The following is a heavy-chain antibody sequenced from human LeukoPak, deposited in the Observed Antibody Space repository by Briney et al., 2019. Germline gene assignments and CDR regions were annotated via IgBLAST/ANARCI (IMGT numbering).Heavy chain of an antibody. Sequence: GESLKTSCKGSGYSFTNYWIGWVRQMPGKGLEWMGIIYLGDSDTRYSPSFQGQVTISADKSINTAYLQWSSLKASDTAMYYCARSPPYYYDSSGYYYGNFDYWGQGTLVTVSS. CDR1: GYSFTNYW. CDR2: IYLGDSDT. D-gene: IGHD3-22*01. J-gene: IGHJ4*02. CDR3: ARSPPYYYDSSGYYYGNFDY. V-gene: IGHV5-51*01.